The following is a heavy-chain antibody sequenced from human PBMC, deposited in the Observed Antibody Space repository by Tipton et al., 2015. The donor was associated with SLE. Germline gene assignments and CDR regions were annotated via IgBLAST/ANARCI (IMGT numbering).Heavy chain of an antibody. CDR1: GFTFSNYE. J-gene: IGHJ4*02. D-gene: IGHD6-13*01. CDR2: VSSSGSIM. V-gene: IGHV3-48*03. CDR3: ARGGYSSSWYVY. Sequence: SLRLSCAASGFTFSNYEMNWVRQAPGKGLEWVAYVSSSGSIMYDADSVRGRFSISRDNAKNSLYLQMNSLRAEDTAVYYCARGGYSSSWYVYWGQGTLVTVSS.